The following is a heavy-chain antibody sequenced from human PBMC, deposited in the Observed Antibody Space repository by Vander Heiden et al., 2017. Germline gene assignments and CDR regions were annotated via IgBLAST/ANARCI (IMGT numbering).Heavy chain of an antibody. CDR1: GGSICRGCYY. D-gene: IGHD6-6*01. V-gene: IGHV4-31*03. CDR2: IYYSGST. CDR3: ARSSGAYFDY. J-gene: IGHJ4*02. Sequence: ESGPGLVKPSQTLSLTCSVSGGSICRGCYYWSWIRQHPGKGLEWIGYIYYSGSTYYNPSLKSRVTISVDTSKNQFSLKLSSVTAADTAVYYCARSSGAYFDYWGQGTLVTVSS.